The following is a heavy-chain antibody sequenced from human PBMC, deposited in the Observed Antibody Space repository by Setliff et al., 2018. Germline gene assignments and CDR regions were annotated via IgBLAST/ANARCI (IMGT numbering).Heavy chain of an antibody. D-gene: IGHD6-19*01. CDR3: ARGSVEYSRGWYYFDY. CDR1: GYTFSNYG. Sequence: ASVKVSCKASGYTFSNYGISWVRQAPGQGLEWMGWISAYNGYIIYAQKLQGRVTMTTDTSTSTAYMEVRSLRSDDTAVYYCARGSVEYSRGWYYFDYWAQGTLVTVAS. CDR2: ISAYNGYI. V-gene: IGHV1-18*01. J-gene: IGHJ4*02.